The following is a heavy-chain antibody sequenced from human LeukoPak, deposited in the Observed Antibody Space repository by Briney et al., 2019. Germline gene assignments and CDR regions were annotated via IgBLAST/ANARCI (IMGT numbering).Heavy chain of an antibody. CDR3: ARESGGWNDVGDYYGMDV. Sequence: ASVKVSCKASGYTFTSYGISWVRQAPGQGLEWMGIINPSGGSTSYAQKFQGRVTMTRDTSTSTVYMELSSLRSEDTAAYYCARESGGWNDVGDYYGMDVWGQGTTVTVSS. J-gene: IGHJ6*02. CDR2: INPSGGST. CDR1: GYTFTSYG. D-gene: IGHD1-1*01. V-gene: IGHV1-46*01.